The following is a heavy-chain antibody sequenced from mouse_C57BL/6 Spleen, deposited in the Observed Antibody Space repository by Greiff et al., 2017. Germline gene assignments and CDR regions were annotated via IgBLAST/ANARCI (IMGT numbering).Heavy chain of an antibody. CDR2: ISSGSSTI. CDR1: GFTFSDYG. CDR3: AENWDRAY. D-gene: IGHD4-1*01. Sequence: VQLQQSGGGLVKPGGSLKLSCAASGFTFSDYGMHWVRQAPEKGLEWVAYISSGSSTIYYADTVKGRFTISRDNAKNTLFLQMTSLRSEDTAMYYCAENWDRAYWGQGTLVTVSA. V-gene: IGHV5-17*01. J-gene: IGHJ3*01.